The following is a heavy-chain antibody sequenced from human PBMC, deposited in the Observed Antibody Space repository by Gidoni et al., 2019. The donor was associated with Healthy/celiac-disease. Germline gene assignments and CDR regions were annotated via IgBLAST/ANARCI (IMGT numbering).Heavy chain of an antibody. CDR2: INPRGGST. V-gene: IGHV1-46*01. J-gene: IGHJ4*02. CDR3: ARDSVEGYYSSSSLPLDY. CDR1: GYTFTSYY. Sequence: QVQLVQSGAEVKKPGASVKVSCKASGYTFTSYYMHWVRQAPGQGLEWMGIINPRGGSTSYAQKFQGRVTMTRDTSTSTVYMELSSLRSEDTAVYYCARDSVEGYYSSSSLPLDYWGQGTLVTVSS. D-gene: IGHD6-6*01.